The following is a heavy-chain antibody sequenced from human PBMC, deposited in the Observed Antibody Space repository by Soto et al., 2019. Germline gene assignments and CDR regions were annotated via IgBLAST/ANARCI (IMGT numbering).Heavy chain of an antibody. CDR2: IYWDDDK. CDR3: ARTYSSSWYGSSYYYYMDV. D-gene: IGHD6-13*01. J-gene: IGHJ6*03. Sequence: SGPTLVKPTQTLTLTCTFSGFSLSTSGVGVGWIRQPPRKALEWLALIYWDDDKRYSPSLKSRLTITKDTSKNQVVLTMTNMDPVDTATYYCARTYSSSWYGSSYYYYMDVWGKGTTVTVSS. CDR1: GFSLSTSGVG. V-gene: IGHV2-5*02.